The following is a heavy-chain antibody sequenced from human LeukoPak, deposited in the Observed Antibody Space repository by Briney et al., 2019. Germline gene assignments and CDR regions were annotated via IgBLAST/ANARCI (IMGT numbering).Heavy chain of an antibody. CDR2: VSSSSRTI. J-gene: IGHJ4*02. D-gene: IGHD1-14*01. Sequence: GGSLRLSCAASDFTFSTFTMHWVRQAPGKGLEWVSSVSSSSRTINYADSVQGRSTVSRDNANNSMYLQINDLRREDTAVYYCARGSPRGGLDSWGQGTLVSVSS. V-gene: IGHV3-48*01. CDR1: DFTFSTFT. CDR3: ARGSPRGGLDS.